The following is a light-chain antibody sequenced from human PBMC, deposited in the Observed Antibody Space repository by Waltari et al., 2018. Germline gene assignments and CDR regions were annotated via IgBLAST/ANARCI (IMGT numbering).Light chain of an antibody. Sequence: DIQMTQSPSSLSASVGDTVTVTCRASQNIRTHLNWYQQKPATAPKLLIYAASTLHRGVPSRCRASASGTDFTLTVTNLQPDDFAVYFCQQSFSSPWTFGQGTRV. J-gene: IGKJ1*01. CDR1: QNIRTH. CDR2: AAS. V-gene: IGKV1-39*01. CDR3: QQSFSSPWT.